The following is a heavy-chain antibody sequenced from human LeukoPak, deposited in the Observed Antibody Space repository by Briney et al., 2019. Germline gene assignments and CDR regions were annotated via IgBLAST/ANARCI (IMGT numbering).Heavy chain of an antibody. CDR3: ANSDYDSSGYYGGFDY. V-gene: IGHV3-23*01. Sequence: GGSLRLSCAASGFTFSDYYMSWIRQAPGKGLEWVSAISGSGGSTYYADSVKGRFTISRDNSKDTLYLQMNSLRAEDTAVYYCANSDYDSSGYYGGFDYWGQGTLVTVSS. J-gene: IGHJ4*02. D-gene: IGHD3-22*01. CDR1: GFTFSDYY. CDR2: ISGSGGST.